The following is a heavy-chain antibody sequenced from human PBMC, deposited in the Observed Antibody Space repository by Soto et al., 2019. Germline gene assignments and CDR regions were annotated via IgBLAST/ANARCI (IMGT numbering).Heavy chain of an antibody. Sequence: PETLSLTXTVSGGSISSSSYYWGWIRQPPGKGLEWIGSIYYSGSTYYNPSLKSRVTISVDTSKNQFSLKLSSVTAADTAVYYCARNSDKYYYGSGFPNWFDPWGQGTLVTVSS. D-gene: IGHD3-10*01. CDR3: ARNSDKYYYGSGFPNWFDP. J-gene: IGHJ5*02. CDR2: IYYSGST. V-gene: IGHV4-39*01. CDR1: GGSISSSSYY.